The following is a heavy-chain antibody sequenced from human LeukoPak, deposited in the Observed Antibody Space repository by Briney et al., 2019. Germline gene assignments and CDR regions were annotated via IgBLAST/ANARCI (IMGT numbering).Heavy chain of an antibody. V-gene: IGHV1-8*01. CDR1: GYIFTNYD. Sequence: EASVKVSCKPSGYIFTNYDINWVRQGPGHGLEWMGWMNPENSGTQPAQKFQGRLIMTMDASAGTPYMELSSLTSDDTAVYYCARFVRHQLPTTDYWGQGTLVTVSS. J-gene: IGHJ4*02. D-gene: IGHD2-2*01. CDR3: ARFVRHQLPTTDY. CDR2: MNPENSGT.